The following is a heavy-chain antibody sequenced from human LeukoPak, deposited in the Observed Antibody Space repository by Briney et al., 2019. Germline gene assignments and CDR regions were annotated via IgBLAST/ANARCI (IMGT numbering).Heavy chain of an antibody. V-gene: IGHV6-1*01. CDR2: TYYRSKWYN. Sequence: QTLSLTCAISGDSVSSNSAAWNWIRQSPSRGLEWLGRTYYRSKWYNDYAVSVKSRITINPDTSKNQFSLQLNSVTPEDTAVYYCAREEYDYVWGSYRPYYFDYWGQGTLVTVSS. J-gene: IGHJ4*02. CDR3: AREEYDYVWGSYRPYYFDY. CDR1: GDSVSSNSAA. D-gene: IGHD3-16*02.